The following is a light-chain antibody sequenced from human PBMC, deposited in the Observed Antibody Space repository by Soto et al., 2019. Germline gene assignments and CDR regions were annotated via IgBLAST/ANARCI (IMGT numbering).Light chain of an antibody. V-gene: IGKV2-40*01. CDR3: MQRTNCPFS. CDR2: SLS. Sequence: DIVLTQTPNSLPVTPGEPASISCKSSQSLLDRDDGNTYLDWYLQKPGQSPQLLIYSLSYRASGVPDRFSVSGSGTDFTLKISGVEAEDVGVDYCMQRTNCPFSFGQGTNLEIK. CDR1: QSLLDRDDGNTY. J-gene: IGKJ2*01.